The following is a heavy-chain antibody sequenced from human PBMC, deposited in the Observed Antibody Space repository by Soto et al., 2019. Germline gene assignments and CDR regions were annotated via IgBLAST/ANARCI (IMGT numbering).Heavy chain of an antibody. CDR3: ANTLISSGWHYYYYGMDV. J-gene: IGHJ6*02. V-gene: IGHV1-24*01. CDR2: FDPEDGET. CDR1: GYTLTELS. Sequence: ASVKVSCKVSGYTLTELSMHWVRQAPGKGLEWMGGFDPEDGETIYAQKFQGRVTMTEDTSTDTAYMELSSLRSEDTAVYYCANTLISSGWHYYYYGMDVWGQGTTVTVSS. D-gene: IGHD6-19*01.